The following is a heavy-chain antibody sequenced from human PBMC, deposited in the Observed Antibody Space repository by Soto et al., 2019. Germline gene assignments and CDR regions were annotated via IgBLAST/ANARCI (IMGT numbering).Heavy chain of an antibody. V-gene: IGHV3-23*04. Sequence: EVQLVESGGGLVKPGGSLRLSCAASGFTFSSYAMTWVRQAPGKGLEWVSGISGSGGSIYYADSVKGRFTISRDNSKSTLYLQTNSLRVEDTAVYYCAKSVEWLFHYYYGMDVWGQGTTVTVSS. CDR3: AKSVEWLFHYYYGMDV. CDR1: GFTFSSYA. J-gene: IGHJ6*02. D-gene: IGHD3-3*01. CDR2: ISGSGGSI.